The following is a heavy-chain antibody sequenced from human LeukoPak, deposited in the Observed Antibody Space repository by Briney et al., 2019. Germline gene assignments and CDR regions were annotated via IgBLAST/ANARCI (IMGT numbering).Heavy chain of an antibody. Sequence: SQTLSLTCTVSGGSISSGSYYWSWIRQPAGKGLEWIGRIYTSGSTNYNPSLKGRVTIPVKTSKNQFSLKLSAWTPADPPGYYCARYRGGELLWGQGTVVTVSS. D-gene: IGHD1-26*01. J-gene: IGHJ3*01. V-gene: IGHV4-61*02. CDR3: ARYRGGELL. CDR1: GGSISSGSYY. CDR2: IYTSGST.